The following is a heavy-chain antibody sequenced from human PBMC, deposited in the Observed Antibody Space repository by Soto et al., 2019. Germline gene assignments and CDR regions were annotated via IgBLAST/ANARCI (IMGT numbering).Heavy chain of an antibody. CDR2: INPNSGGT. CDR3: ARSLYSSSWLDY. D-gene: IGHD6-13*01. J-gene: IGHJ4*02. V-gene: IGHV1-2*04. CDR1: GYTFTGYY. Sequence: QVQLVQSGAEVKKPGASVKVSCKASGYTFTGYYMHWVRQAPGQGLEWMGWINPNSGGTNYAQKFQGWXXMXRXKSISTAYMELSRLRSDDTAVYYCARSLYSSSWLDYWGQGTLVTVSS.